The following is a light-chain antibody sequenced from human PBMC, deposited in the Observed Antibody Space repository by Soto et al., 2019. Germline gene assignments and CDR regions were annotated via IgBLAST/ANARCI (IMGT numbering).Light chain of an antibody. V-gene: IGLV2-8*01. CDR2: EVN. J-gene: IGLJ1*01. Sequence: QSALTQPPSASGSPGQSVTISCTGTSNDVGGYDFVSWYQQHPGRAPKLIIVEVNKWPSGVPDRFSASKSGNTASLTVSGLQAEDEADYYCSSYAGDNTYVFGTGTKFTVL. CDR1: SNDVGGYDF. CDR3: SSYAGDNTYV.